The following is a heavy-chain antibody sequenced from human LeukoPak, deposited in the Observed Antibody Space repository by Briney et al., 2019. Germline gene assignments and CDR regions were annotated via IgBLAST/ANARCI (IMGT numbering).Heavy chain of an antibody. D-gene: IGHD6-13*01. CDR3: ARGSRYSSSWYHYYFDY. J-gene: IGHJ4*02. V-gene: IGHV4-39*07. CDR1: GGSINSNSYY. CDR2: IYYSGST. Sequence: SETLSLTCTVSGGSINSNSYYWGWIRQPPGTGLEWIGSIYYSGSTYYNPSLKSRVTISVDTSKNQFSLKLSSVTAADTAVYYCARGSRYSSSWYHYYFDYWGQGTLVTVSS.